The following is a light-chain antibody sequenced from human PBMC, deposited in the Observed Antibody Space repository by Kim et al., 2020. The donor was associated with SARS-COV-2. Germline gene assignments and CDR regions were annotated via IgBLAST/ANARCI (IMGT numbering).Light chain of an antibody. V-gene: IGKV4-1*01. Sequence: ASPKRKSSQTVVSYAHNTNYLAWYQQKPGQASKLLICWASIRESGVSDRFSGSGSETDFSLTISSMQSEDVAVYSCQKYYSTPHSFGQGTKLEI. CDR1: QTVVSYAHNTNY. CDR2: WAS. J-gene: IGKJ2*03. CDR3: QKYYSTPHS.